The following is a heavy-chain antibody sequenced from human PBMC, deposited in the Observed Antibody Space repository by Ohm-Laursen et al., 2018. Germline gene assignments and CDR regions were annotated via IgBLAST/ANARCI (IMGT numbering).Heavy chain of an antibody. CDR1: GFTFSSYG. J-gene: IGHJ4*02. CDR3: ARPDIN. CDR2: IWYDGSNE. D-gene: IGHD2-15*01. Sequence: SLRLSCAASGFTFSSYGMHWVRQAPGKGLEWVAVIWYDGSNEYYADSVKGRFTISRDNAKNSLYLQMNSLRAEDTAVYYCARPDINWGQGTLVTVSS. V-gene: IGHV3-33*08.